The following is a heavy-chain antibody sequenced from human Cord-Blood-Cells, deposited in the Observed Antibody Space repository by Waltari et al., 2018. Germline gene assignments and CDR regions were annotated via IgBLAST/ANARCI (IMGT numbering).Heavy chain of an antibody. V-gene: IGHV3-48*03. Sequence: EVQLVESGGGLVQPGGSLRLSCAASGFTFSSYEMNWVRQAPGKGLEWVSYISSSGSTIYYADSVKGRFTISRDNAKNSLYLQMNSLRAEDTAVYYCARLFDYYGSGSYYNYWGQGTLVTVSS. CDR1: GFTFSSYE. CDR2: ISSSGSTI. CDR3: ARLFDYYGSGSYYNY. J-gene: IGHJ4*02. D-gene: IGHD3-10*01.